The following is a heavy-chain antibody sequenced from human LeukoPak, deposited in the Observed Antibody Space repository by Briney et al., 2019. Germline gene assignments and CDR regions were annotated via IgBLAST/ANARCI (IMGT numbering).Heavy chain of an antibody. CDR3: ARAYVDYYDSSGLGYFDY. V-gene: IGHV1-69*05. D-gene: IGHD3-22*01. CDR2: IIPIFGTA. Sequence: SVKVSCKASGGTFSSYAISWVRQAPGQGLEWMGGIIPIFGTANYAQKFQGRVTITTDESTSTAYMELSSLRSEDTAVYYCARAYVDYYDSSGLGYFDYWGQGTLVTVSS. J-gene: IGHJ4*02. CDR1: GGTFSSYA.